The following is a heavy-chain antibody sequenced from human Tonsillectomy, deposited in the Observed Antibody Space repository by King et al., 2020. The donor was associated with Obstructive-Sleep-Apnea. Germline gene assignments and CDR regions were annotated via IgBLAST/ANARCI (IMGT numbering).Heavy chain of an antibody. J-gene: IGHJ6*02. CDR1: GYSFTIYG. V-gene: IGHV1-18*01. Sequence: QLVQSGAEVKKPGASVKVSCKASGYSFTIYGVSWVRQAPGQGLEWMGWISAYNGNTDYAQKFQGRVTMTTDTSTNTAYMELRSLRSDDTAVYYCARAYDILTGDYGMDVWGQGTTVTVSS. CDR2: ISAYNGNT. D-gene: IGHD3-9*01. CDR3: ARAYDILTGDYGMDV.